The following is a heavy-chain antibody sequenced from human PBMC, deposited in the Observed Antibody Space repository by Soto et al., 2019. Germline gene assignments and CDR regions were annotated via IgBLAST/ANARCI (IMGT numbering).Heavy chain of an antibody. CDR1: GFTFSSYA. CDR2: ISGSAVYI. J-gene: IGHJ4*02. D-gene: IGHD3-22*01. Sequence: PVGSLRLSCAASGFTFSSYAMSWVRQAPGKGLEWVSAISGSAVYIDYADSVKGRFTISRDNANNSLYLQMNSLRAEDTATYYCVRDGLDYYDTERLYFDNWGQGTLVTVSS. CDR3: VRDGLDYYDTERLYFDN. V-gene: IGHV3-23*01.